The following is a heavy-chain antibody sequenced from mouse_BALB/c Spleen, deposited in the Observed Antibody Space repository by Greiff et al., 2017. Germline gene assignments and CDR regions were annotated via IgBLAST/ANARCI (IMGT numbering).Heavy chain of an antibody. V-gene: IGHV5-9-4*01. CDR2: ISSGGSYT. Sequence: EVQGVESGGGLVKPGGSLKLSCAASGFTFSSYAMSWVRQSPEKRLEWVAEISSGGSYTYYPDTVTGRFTISRDNAKNTLYLEMSSLRSEDTAMYYCAREGLDDDGWFAYWGQGTLVTVSA. CDR3: AREGLDDDGWFAY. CDR1: GFTFSSYA. D-gene: IGHD3-3*01. J-gene: IGHJ3*01.